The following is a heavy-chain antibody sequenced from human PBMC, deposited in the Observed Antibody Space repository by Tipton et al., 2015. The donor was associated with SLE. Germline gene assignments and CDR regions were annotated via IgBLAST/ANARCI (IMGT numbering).Heavy chain of an antibody. D-gene: IGHD3-16*02. Sequence: TLSLTCTVSGGSISIHYWSWIRRPPGKGLEWIGYIYYSGSTNYNPSLKSRVTVSVDTSKNQFSLKLSSVTAADTAVYYCARVIATEDYWGQGTLVTVSS. J-gene: IGHJ4*02. CDR2: IYYSGST. V-gene: IGHV4-59*11. CDR3: ARVIATEDY. CDR1: GGSISIHY.